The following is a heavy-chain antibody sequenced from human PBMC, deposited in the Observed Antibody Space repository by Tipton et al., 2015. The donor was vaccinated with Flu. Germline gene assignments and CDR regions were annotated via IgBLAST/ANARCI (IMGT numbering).Heavy chain of an antibody. CDR1: GGSISSGSYY. V-gene: IGHV4-61*02. CDR2: IYTSGST. Sequence: TLSLTCTASGGSISSGSYYWSWIRQPAGKGLEWIGRIYTSGSTNYNPSLKSRVTISVDTSKNQFSLKLSSVTAADTAVYYCARSQVYQLSGWFDPWGQGTLVTVSS. J-gene: IGHJ5*02. CDR3: ARSQVYQLSGWFDP. D-gene: IGHD2-2*01.